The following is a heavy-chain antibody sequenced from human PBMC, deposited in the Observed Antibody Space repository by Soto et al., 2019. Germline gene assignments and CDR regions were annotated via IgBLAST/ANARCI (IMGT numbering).Heavy chain of an antibody. D-gene: IGHD5-18*01. CDR3: SRSSVPVRGYGYAFDI. V-gene: IGHV3-30-3*01. CDR1: GFTFSSYA. CDR2: ISYEGSNK. Sequence: GGSLRLSCAASGFTFSSYAMHWVRQAPGKGLEWVAVISYEGSNKYYADSVKGRFTISRDNSKNTLYLQMNSLRAEDTAVYYCSRSSVPVRGYGYAFDIWGQGTMVTVSS. J-gene: IGHJ3*02.